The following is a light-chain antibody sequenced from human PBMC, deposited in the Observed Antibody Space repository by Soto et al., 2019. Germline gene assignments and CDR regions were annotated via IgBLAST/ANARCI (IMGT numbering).Light chain of an antibody. J-gene: IGLJ2*01. CDR1: SSDVGSYNY. Sequence: QSALTQPASVSGSPGQSITISCTGTSSDVGSYNYVSWYQQYPGKAPKLMIYDVSNRPSGVSYRFSGSKSGNTASLTISGLQAEDEADYYCSSYTTGSTHVVFVGGTKLTV. V-gene: IGLV2-14*01. CDR2: DVS. CDR3: SSYTTGSTHVV.